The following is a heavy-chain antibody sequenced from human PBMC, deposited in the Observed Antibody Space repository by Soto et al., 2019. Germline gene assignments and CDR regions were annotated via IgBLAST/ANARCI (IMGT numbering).Heavy chain of an antibody. CDR1: GFSFGSYA. CDR3: ARWSYLDY. J-gene: IGHJ4*02. Sequence: DVQLWESGGGLVQPGGSLRLSCAASGFSFGSYALSWVRQAPGKGLEWVSTSSGSAGKTFYADSVKGRFSISRDTSQSTLYLKMNSLRADDSAMYYCARWSYLDYWGQGTRVTVSS. V-gene: IGHV3-23*01. CDR2: SSGSAGKT. D-gene: IGHD3-3*01.